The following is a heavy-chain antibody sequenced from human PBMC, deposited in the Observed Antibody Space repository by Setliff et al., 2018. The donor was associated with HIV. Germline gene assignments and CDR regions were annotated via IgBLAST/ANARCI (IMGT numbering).Heavy chain of an antibody. CDR2: INPNSGDT. CDR3: ARKGLGTSDSFDL. CDR1: GYTFTGYY. J-gene: IGHJ3*01. V-gene: IGHV1-2*06. Sequence: GASVKVSCKASGYTFTGYYIHWVRQAPGQGLEWVGRINPNSGDTNYAQKFQGRVTMTRDTSSNTAYMDLGRLRSDDTAVYYCARKGLGTSDSFDLWGKGTMVTVSS.